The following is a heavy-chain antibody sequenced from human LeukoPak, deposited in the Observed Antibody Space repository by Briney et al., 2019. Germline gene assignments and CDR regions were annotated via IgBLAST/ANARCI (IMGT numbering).Heavy chain of an antibody. V-gene: IGHV3-21*01. CDR1: GFTFSNYN. CDR2: ITSDGRLK. Sequence: GGSLRLSCAASGFTFSNYNMNWVRQAPGKSLEWVSSITSDGRLKYYVDSVRGRFTISRDNDKTSLYLQMNSLRAEDTAVYYCAKEGGVYSTPYYMDVWGKGTTVTVSS. D-gene: IGHD1-26*01. CDR3: AKEGGVYSTPYYMDV. J-gene: IGHJ6*03.